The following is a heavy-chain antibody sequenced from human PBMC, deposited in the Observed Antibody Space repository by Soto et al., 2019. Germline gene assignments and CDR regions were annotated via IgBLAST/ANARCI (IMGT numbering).Heavy chain of an antibody. CDR3: EGGVDTAMDDAFDI. CDR2: IIPIFGTA. CDR1: WCDFSSYA. V-gene: IGHV1-69*13. J-gene: IGHJ3*02. D-gene: IGHD5-18*01. Sequence: SVKVSCTASWCDFSSYAISWVRQAPGQGLEWMGGIIPIFGTANYAKKFQGRVTITADESTSTAYMELRSLRSEDTAVYYCEGGVDTAMDDAFDIWGQGTMVAV.